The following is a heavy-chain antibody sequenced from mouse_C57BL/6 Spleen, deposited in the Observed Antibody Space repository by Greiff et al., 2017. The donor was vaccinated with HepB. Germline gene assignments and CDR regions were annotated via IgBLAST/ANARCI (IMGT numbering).Heavy chain of an antibody. J-gene: IGHJ3*01. CDR2: INYDGSST. Sequence: DVMLVESEGGLVQPGSSMKLSCTASGFTFSDYYMAWVRQVPEKGLEWVANINYDGSSTYYLDSLKSRFIISRDNAKNILYLQMSSLKSEDTATYYCAREEGHYYGSSPAWFAYWGQGTLVTVSA. V-gene: IGHV5-16*01. CDR3: AREEGHYYGSSPAWFAY. CDR1: GFTFSDYY. D-gene: IGHD1-1*01.